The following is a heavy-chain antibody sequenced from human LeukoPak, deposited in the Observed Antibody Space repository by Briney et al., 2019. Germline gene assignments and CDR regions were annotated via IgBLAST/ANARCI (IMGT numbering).Heavy chain of an antibody. CDR1: GYTFTGYY. CDR3: AVIAAARIPY. CDR2: INPNIGGT. J-gene: IGHJ4*02. Sequence: VASVKVSCKASGYTFTGYYMHWVRQAPGQGLEWMGRINPNIGGTNYAQKFQGKVTMTRDTSISTAYMELSRLRSDDTAVYYCAVIAAARIPYWGQGTLVTVSS. V-gene: IGHV1-2*06. D-gene: IGHD6-13*01.